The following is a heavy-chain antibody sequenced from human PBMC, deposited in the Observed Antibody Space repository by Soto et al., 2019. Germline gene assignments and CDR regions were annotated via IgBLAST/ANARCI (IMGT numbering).Heavy chain of an antibody. CDR2: ISAYNGNT. V-gene: IGHV1-18*01. J-gene: IGHJ4*02. CDR1: GYTFTSNG. Sequence: QVQLVQSGAEVKKPGASVKVSCKASGYTFTSNGISWVRQAPGQGLEWMGWISAYNGNTNYAQKLQGRVTMAKDTPTRTAYVALRCLRSDETAVYFFSRDLAYCGGDAYHIVYWGQGSLVTFS. D-gene: IGHD2-21*01. CDR3: SRDLAYCGGDAYHIVY.